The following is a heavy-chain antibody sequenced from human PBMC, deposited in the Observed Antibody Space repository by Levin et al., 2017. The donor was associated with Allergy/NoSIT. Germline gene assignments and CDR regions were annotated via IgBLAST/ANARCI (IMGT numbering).Heavy chain of an antibody. V-gene: IGHV1-69*01. CDR2: IIPIFGTA. CDR1: GGTFSSYA. Sequence: GGSLRLSCKASGGTFSSYAISWVRQAPGQGLEWMGGIIPIFGTANYAQKFQGRVTITADESTSTAYMELSSLRSEDTAVYYCAREIRMVRGVIGFDYWGQGTLVTVSS. J-gene: IGHJ4*02. D-gene: IGHD3-10*01. CDR3: AREIRMVRGVIGFDY.